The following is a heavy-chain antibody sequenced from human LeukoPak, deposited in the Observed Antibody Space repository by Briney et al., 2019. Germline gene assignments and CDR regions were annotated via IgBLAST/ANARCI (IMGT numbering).Heavy chain of an antibody. CDR3: ARGHQQQLDY. CDR1: GGSVSSGSYY. Sequence: PSETLSLTCTVSGGSVSSGSYYWSWIRQPAGKGLEWIGYIYYSGSTNYNPSLKSRVTISVDTSKNQFSLKLSSVTAADTAVYYCARGHQQQLDYWGQGTLVTVSS. CDR2: IYYSGST. D-gene: IGHD6-13*01. V-gene: IGHV4-61*01. J-gene: IGHJ4*02.